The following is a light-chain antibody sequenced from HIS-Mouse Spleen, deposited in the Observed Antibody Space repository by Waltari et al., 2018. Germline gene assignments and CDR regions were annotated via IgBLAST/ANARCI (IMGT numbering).Light chain of an antibody. J-gene: IGKJ1*01. Sequence: EIVMTQSPATLSVSPGDRATLSCRASQSVSSNLAWYQQKPGQAPPLLIYGASTRATSIPARFSGSGSGTEFTLTISSMQSEDFAVYYCQQYNNWWTFGQGTKVEIK. CDR1: QSVSSN. CDR2: GAS. V-gene: IGKV3-15*01. CDR3: QQYNNWWT.